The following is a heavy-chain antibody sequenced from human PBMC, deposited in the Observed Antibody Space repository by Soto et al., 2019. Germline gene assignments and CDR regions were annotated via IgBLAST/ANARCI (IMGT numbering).Heavy chain of an antibody. Sequence: GGSLRLSCAASGFTFSNAWMSWVRQAPGKGLEWVGRIKSKTDGGTTDYAAPVKGRFTISRDDSKNTLYLQMNSLKTEDTAVYYCTTDLTYYYDSSGYYGDAFDIWGQGTMVTVSS. V-gene: IGHV3-15*01. J-gene: IGHJ3*02. CDR2: IKSKTDGGTT. D-gene: IGHD3-22*01. CDR1: GFTFSNAW. CDR3: TTDLTYYYDSSGYYGDAFDI.